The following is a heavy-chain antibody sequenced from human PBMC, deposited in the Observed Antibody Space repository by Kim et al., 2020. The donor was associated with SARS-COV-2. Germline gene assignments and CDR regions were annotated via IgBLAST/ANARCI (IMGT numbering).Heavy chain of an antibody. J-gene: IGHJ3*02. CDR3: ARGHTSVETPPHAFDI. D-gene: IGHD4-17*01. Sequence: SETLSLTCSVSGGSISSTNFYWGWVRQPPGKGLEWIGSMYYSGRTYYKSSLKSRVTMSVDTSKNQFSLKLSSVTASDTAVYYCARGHTSVETPPHAFDIWGQGTMVTVSS. CDR2: MYYSGRT. V-gene: IGHV4-39*01. CDR1: GGSISSTNFY.